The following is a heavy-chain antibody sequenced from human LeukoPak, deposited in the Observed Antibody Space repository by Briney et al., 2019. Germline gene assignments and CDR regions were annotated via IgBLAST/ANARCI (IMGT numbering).Heavy chain of an antibody. D-gene: IGHD3-10*01. V-gene: IGHV3-21*01. CDR2: INIGSSYI. CDR1: GFTFSSYS. CDR3: ARERLGITMVRGVIEFDP. J-gene: IGHJ5*02. Sequence: GGSVRLSCAASGFTFSSYSMNWVAQAPGKEGEWVSTINIGSSYIYYADSVKGRVSISRDNAKNSLYLQMNSLRAEDKAVYYCARERLGITMVRGVIEFDPWGQGTLVTVSS.